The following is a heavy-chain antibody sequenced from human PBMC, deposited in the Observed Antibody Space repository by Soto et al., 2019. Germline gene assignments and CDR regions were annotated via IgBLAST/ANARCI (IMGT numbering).Heavy chain of an antibody. CDR1: GFTVSSNY. V-gene: IGHV3-53*01. Sequence: EVQLVESGGGLIQPGGSLRLSCAASGFTVSSNYMSWVRQAPGKGLEWVSVIYSGGSTYYADSVKGRFTISRDNYKNTLYLQMNSLRAEDAAVYYGALDVESSGRVEYLQHWGQGTLVTVSS. D-gene: IGHD3-22*01. CDR2: IYSGGST. J-gene: IGHJ1*01. CDR3: ALDVESSGRVEYLQH.